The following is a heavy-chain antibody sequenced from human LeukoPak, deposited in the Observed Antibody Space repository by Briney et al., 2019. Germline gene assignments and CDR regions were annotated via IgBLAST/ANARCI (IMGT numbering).Heavy chain of an antibody. CDR1: GFTFSSYE. CDR3: ARGFAGTLFY. J-gene: IGHJ4*02. D-gene: IGHD6-13*01. V-gene: IGHV3-48*03. Sequence: RGSLRLSCAASGFTFSSYEMNWVRQAPGKGLEWVSYISSSGSTIYYADSVKGRFTISRDNAKNSLYLQMNSLRAEDTAVYYCARGFAGTLFYWGQGTLVTVSS. CDR2: ISSSGSTI.